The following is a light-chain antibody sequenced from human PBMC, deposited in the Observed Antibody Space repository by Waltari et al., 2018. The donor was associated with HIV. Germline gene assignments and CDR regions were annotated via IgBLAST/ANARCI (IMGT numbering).Light chain of an antibody. Sequence: QSALAQPPSASDLPVQSVTISCSGTNSNIGRNFVFWYQQFPGKAPKLLVYRNDRRPSGVDARFAGSRSGTSASLVISGLRAEDEADYYCSSWDDVLSCHVFGSGTSVYVL. CDR3: SSWDDVLSCHV. J-gene: IGLJ1*01. V-gene: IGLV1-47*01. CDR2: RND. CDR1: NSNIGRNF.